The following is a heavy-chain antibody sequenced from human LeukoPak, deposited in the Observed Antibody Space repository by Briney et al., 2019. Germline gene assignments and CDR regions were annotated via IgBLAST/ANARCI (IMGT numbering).Heavy chain of an antibody. D-gene: IGHD6-13*01. Sequence: KPSETLSLTCTVSGGSISSSSYYWGLIRQPPGKGLEWIGSFYYSGSTYYNPSLKSRVTISVDTSKNQFSLKLSSVTAADTAVYYCARQQLAFYNWFDPWGQGTLVTVSS. CDR2: FYYSGST. V-gene: IGHV4-39*01. CDR3: ARQQLAFYNWFDP. CDR1: GGSISSSSYY. J-gene: IGHJ5*02.